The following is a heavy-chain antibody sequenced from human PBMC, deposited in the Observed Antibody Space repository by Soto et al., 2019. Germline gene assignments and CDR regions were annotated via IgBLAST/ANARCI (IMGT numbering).Heavy chain of an antibody. J-gene: IGHJ4*02. V-gene: IGHV1-8*01. CDR1: GYTFTTYD. Sequence: QVQLVQSGAEVKEPGASVKVSCKASGYTFTTYDIYWMRQATGQGLEWMGWMNPYTGNTGYAQKFQGRVTITADTSTTTAYMELSGLTSEDTAVYYCARMKLARLDHWGQGTLVTVSS. CDR3: ARMKLARLDH. CDR2: MNPYTGNT.